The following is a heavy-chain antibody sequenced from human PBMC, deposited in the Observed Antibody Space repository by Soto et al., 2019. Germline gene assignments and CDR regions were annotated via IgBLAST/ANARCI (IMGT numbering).Heavy chain of an antibody. V-gene: IGHV4-30-4*01. D-gene: IGHD3-9*01. CDR1: GGSISSGDYY. CDR2: IYYSGST. CDR3: ARGAHILTGYYSSVLDY. J-gene: IGHJ4*02. Sequence: QVQLQESGPGLVKPSQTLSLTCTVSGGSISSGDYYWSWIRQPPGKGLEWIGYIYYSGSTYYNPSLKSRVTISVDTSKNQFSLKLSSVTAADTAVYYCARGAHILTGYYSSVLDYWGQGTLVTVSS.